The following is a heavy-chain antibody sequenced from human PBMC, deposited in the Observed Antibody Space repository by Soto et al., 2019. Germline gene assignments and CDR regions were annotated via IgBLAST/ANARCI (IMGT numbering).Heavy chain of an antibody. V-gene: IGHV2-26*01. CDR3: XXXXXXXXVSPWFDP. CDR1: GLSITDSEMG. CDR2: IDSSGEK. J-gene: IGHJ5*02. Sequence: QVTLKESGPVLVKPTETLTLRCTVSGLSITDSEMGVSWIRQPPGKALEWLAHIDSSGEKSYRTFLKSRLTISKDTXKSXXXXXXXXXXXXXXXXXXXXXXXXXXXVSPWFDPWGQGILVTVSS.